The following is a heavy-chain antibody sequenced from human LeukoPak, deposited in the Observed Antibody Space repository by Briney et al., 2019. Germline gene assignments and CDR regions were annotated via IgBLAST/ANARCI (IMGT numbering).Heavy chain of an antibody. V-gene: IGHV4-38-2*01. CDR1: GYSISSGYY. J-gene: IGHJ4*02. CDR2: IFRSGTT. CDR3: AASGYSYGLQKY. D-gene: IGHD5-18*01. Sequence: SETLSLTCAVSGYSISSGYYWGWIRQPPGKGLEWIGSIFRSGTTYYNPSLQSRVTISVDTSKNQFSLKLSSVTAADTAVYYCAASGYSYGLQKYWGQGTLVTVSS.